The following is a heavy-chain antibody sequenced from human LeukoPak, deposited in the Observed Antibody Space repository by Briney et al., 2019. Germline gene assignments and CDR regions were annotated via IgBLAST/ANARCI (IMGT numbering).Heavy chain of an antibody. J-gene: IGHJ4*02. Sequence: SETLSLTCAVYGGSFSGYYWSWIRQPPGKGLEWIGEISHSGSTNYNPSLKSRVTISVDTSKNQFSLKLSSVTAADTAVYYCARGRRWLQGDFDYWGQGTLVTVSS. CDR1: GGSFSGYY. CDR2: ISHSGST. D-gene: IGHD5-24*01. V-gene: IGHV4-34*01. CDR3: ARGRRWLQGDFDY.